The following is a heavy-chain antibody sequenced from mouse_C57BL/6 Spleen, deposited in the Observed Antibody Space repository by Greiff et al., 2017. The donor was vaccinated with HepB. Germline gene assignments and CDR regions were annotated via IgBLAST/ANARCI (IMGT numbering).Heavy chain of an antibody. Sequence: VQVVESGAELARPGASVKLSCKASGYTFTSYGISWVKQRTGQGLEWIGEIYPRSGNTYYNEKFKGKATLTADKSSSTAYMELRSLTSEDSAVYFCAHYYGSSYFFDYWGQGTTLTVSS. CDR1: GYTFTSYG. D-gene: IGHD1-1*01. CDR3: AHYYGSSYFFDY. V-gene: IGHV1-81*01. CDR2: IYPRSGNT. J-gene: IGHJ2*01.